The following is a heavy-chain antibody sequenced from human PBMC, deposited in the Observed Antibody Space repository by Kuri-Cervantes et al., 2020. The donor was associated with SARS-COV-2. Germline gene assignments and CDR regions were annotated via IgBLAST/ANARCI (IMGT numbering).Heavy chain of an antibody. D-gene: IGHD3-3*01. CDR1: GYTFTGYY. CDR2: INPNSGGT. CDR3: ARSDFWSNGIYYYYYGMDV. J-gene: IGHJ6*02. Sequence: ASVKVSCKASGYTFTGYYMHWVRQAPGQGLEWMGWINPNSGGTNYAQKFQGRVTMTRDTSISTAYMELSRLRSDDTAVYYCARSDFWSNGIYYYYYGMDVWGQGTTVTVSS. V-gene: IGHV1-2*02.